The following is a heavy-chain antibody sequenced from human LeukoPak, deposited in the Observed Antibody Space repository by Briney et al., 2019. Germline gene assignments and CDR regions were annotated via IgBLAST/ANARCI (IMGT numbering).Heavy chain of an antibody. D-gene: IGHD3-10*01. CDR2: IWYDGSNK. J-gene: IGHJ3*02. CDR1: GFTFNGYT. CDR3: ARDAFGARGIGGGLDI. V-gene: IGHV3-33*01. Sequence: GGSLRLSCVASGFTFNGYTMHWVRQAPGKGLEWVAIIWYDGSNKYYADSVKGRFTISRDNSKNTLFLQMNSLRAEDTAVYYCARDAFGARGIGGGLDIWGQGTMVIVSS.